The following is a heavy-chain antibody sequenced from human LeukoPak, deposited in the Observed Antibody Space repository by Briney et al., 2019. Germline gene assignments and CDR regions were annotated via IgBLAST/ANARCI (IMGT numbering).Heavy chain of an antibody. V-gene: IGHV1-69*13. CDR2: IIPIFGTA. J-gene: IGHJ4*02. D-gene: IGHD5-18*01. CDR3: ASKRGYSYGLDY. Sequence: ASVKVSCTASGGTFSSYAISWVRQAPGQGLEWMGGIIPIFGTANYAQKFQGRVTITADESTSTAYMELSSLRSEDTAVYYCASKRGYSYGLDYWGQGTLVTVSS. CDR1: GGTFSSYA.